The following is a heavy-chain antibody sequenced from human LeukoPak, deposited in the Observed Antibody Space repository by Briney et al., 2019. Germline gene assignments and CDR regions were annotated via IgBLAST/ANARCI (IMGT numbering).Heavy chain of an antibody. CDR3: ARSMARYIRLDAFDI. D-gene: IGHD3-10*01. CDR2: INHSGST. V-gene: IGHV4-34*01. Sequence: PSETLSLTCAVYGGSFSGYYWSWIRQPPGKGLEWIGEINHSGSTNYNPSLKSRVTISVDTSKNQFSLKLSSVTAADTAVYYCARSMARYIRLDAFDIWGQGTMVTVSS. CDR1: GGSFSGYY. J-gene: IGHJ3*02.